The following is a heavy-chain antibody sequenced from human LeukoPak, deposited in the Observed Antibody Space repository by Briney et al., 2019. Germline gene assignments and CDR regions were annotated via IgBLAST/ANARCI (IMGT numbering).Heavy chain of an antibody. J-gene: IGHJ4*02. CDR1: GFTFSSYW. D-gene: IGHD6-19*01. CDR3: AREGSVGWYYYFDY. Sequence: GGSLRLSCAASGFTFSSYWMHWVRQAPGKGLVWVSRINSDGSSTSYADSVKGRFTISRDNAKNTLYLQVNSLRAEDTAVYYCAREGSVGWYYYFDYWGQGTLVTISS. V-gene: IGHV3-74*01. CDR2: INSDGSST.